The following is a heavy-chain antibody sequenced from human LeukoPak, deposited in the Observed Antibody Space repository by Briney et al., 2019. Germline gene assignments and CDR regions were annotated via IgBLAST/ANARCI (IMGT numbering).Heavy chain of an antibody. D-gene: IGHD3-16*01. Sequence: GGSLRLSCAASGFTFSSYGMHWVRQAPGKGLEWVAFIRYDGSKKYYADSVKGRFTISRDNARNTLHLQMISLRAEDTAVYYCARTMTGGFFDFWGQGTLVTVSS. CDR2: IRYDGSKK. V-gene: IGHV3-30*02. J-gene: IGHJ4*02. CDR3: ARTMTGGFFDF. CDR1: GFTFSSYG.